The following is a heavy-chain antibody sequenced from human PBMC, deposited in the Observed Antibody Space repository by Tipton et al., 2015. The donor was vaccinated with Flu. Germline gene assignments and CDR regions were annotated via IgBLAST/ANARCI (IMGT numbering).Heavy chain of an antibody. D-gene: IGHD3-16*01. Sequence: LGLSCTVSGGSISSHYWSWIRQPPGKGLEWIGYIYYSGSISYNPSLKSRVTISVDTSKNQFSLKLSSVTAADTAVYYCAREWGDAFDIWGQGTMVTVSS. J-gene: IGHJ3*02. CDR1: GGSISSHY. CDR2: IYYSGSI. CDR3: AREWGDAFDI. V-gene: IGHV4-59*11.